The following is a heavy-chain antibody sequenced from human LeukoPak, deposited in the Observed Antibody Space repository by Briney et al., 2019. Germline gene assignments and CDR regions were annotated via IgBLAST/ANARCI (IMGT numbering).Heavy chain of an antibody. CDR3: ARDVGAGTAGWFDP. V-gene: IGHV4-34*01. CDR2: INHSGST. CDR1: VGSFSGYY. Sequence: SETLSLTSAVYVGSFSGYYWGWIRHPPGKGLEGMGEINHSGSTNYNPSLKSRVTISVDTSKNQFSLKLSSVTAADTAVYYCARDVGAGTAGWFDPWGQGTLVTVSS. D-gene: IGHD6-19*01. J-gene: IGHJ5*02.